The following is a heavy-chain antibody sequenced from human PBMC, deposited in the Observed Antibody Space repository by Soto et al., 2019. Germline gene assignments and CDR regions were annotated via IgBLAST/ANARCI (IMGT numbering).Heavy chain of an antibody. Sequence: ASVKVSCKASGYSFTNVDISGVRQAAGQGPEWLGWMNPGSGKTGYTSKFQGRVAMTRDASTATSHLDLTSLTSDDTAVYYCARMASAGTLNWFDPWGPGTLVTVSS. CDR1: GYSFTNVD. J-gene: IGHJ5*02. V-gene: IGHV1-8*02. CDR3: ARMASAGTLNWFDP. CDR2: MNPGSGKT. D-gene: IGHD6-13*01.